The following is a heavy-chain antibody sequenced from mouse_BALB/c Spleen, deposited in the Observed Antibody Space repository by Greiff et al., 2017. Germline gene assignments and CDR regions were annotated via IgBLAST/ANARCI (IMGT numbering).Heavy chain of an antibody. CDR2: ISYSGST. D-gene: IGHD2-4*01. V-gene: IGHV3-8*02. J-gene: IGHJ3*01. CDR1: GDSITSGY. CDR3: ARSAMISSWFAY. Sequence: EVQLQQSGPSLVKPSQTLSLTCSVTGDSITSGYWNWIRKFPGNKLEYMGYISYSGSTYYNPSLKSRISITRDTSKNQYYLQLNSVTTEDTATYYCARSAMISSWFAYWGQGTLVTVSA.